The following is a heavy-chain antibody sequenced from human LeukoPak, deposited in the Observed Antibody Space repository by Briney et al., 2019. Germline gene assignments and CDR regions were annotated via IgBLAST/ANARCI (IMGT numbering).Heavy chain of an antibody. CDR2: ISGSGGST. CDR1: GFTFSSYG. CDR3: AREGNGDFDWLFSLDY. J-gene: IGHJ4*02. V-gene: IGHV3-23*01. D-gene: IGHD3-9*01. Sequence: PGGSLRLSCAASGFTFSSYGMSWVRQAPGKGLEWVSAISGSGGSTYYADSVKGRFTISRDNSKNTLYLQMNSLRAEDTAVYYCAREGNGDFDWLFSLDYWGQGTLVTVS.